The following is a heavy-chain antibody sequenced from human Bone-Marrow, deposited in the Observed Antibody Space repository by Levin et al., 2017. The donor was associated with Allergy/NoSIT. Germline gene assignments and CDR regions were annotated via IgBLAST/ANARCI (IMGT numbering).Heavy chain of an antibody. J-gene: IGHJ3*01. D-gene: IGHD3-9*01. Sequence: SETLSLTCTVSGGSISSGSFYWSWIRQPAGKGLEWIGRIYTSGTTSYNPSLESRVTISLDTSKNQFSLKLSSVTAADTAVYYCARDWDDILTGYSNDAFDVWGQGTMVTVSS. CDR1: GGSISSGSFY. V-gene: IGHV4-61*02. CDR2: IYTSGTT. CDR3: ARDWDDILTGYSNDAFDV.